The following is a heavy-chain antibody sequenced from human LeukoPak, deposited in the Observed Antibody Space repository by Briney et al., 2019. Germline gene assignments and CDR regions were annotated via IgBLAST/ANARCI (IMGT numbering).Heavy chain of an antibody. CDR2: IYVTGT. V-gene: IGHV4-59*08. CDR1: GGSIGTYY. J-gene: IGHJ6*03. D-gene: IGHD3-16*02. CDR3: ARHIGGGIEDMDV. Sequence: ASETLSLTCTVSGGSIGTYYWSWLRQSPGKGLEWIGYIYVTGTRYNPYLQSRVTISVDRSRNQFFLKMSSVTAADTAVYYCARHIGGGIEDMDVWGKGTKVSVSS.